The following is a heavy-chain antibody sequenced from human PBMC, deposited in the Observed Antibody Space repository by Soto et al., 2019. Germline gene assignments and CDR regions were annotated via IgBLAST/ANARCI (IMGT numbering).Heavy chain of an antibody. CDR2: MNPDGSSR. CDR1: GFTFSSNW. Sequence: EVQLVESGGDLVQPGGSLRLSCEASGFTFSSNWMHWVRQAPGKGLVWVSRMNPDGSSRGYADSVKGRFTISRDNAKNTLFLQMNSLRAEDTAVYYCARGGNAGSGQYYLDDYWSQGTLVTVSS. V-gene: IGHV3-74*01. J-gene: IGHJ4*02. CDR3: ARGGNAGSGQYYLDDY. D-gene: IGHD3-10*01.